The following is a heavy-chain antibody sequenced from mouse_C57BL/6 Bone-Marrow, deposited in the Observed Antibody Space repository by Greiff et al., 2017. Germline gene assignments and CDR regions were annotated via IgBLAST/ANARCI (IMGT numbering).Heavy chain of an antibody. CDR1: GFNIKDDY. J-gene: IGHJ2*01. CDR3: TTGDYGPFFDY. CDR2: IDPENGDT. Sequence: EVQLQQSGAELVRPVASVKLSCTASGFNIKDDYMHWVKQRPEQGLEWIGWIDPENGDTEYASKFQGKATITADTSSNTAYLQLSSLTSEDTAVYYCTTGDYGPFFDYWGQGTTLTVSS. V-gene: IGHV14-4*01. D-gene: IGHD1-1*01.